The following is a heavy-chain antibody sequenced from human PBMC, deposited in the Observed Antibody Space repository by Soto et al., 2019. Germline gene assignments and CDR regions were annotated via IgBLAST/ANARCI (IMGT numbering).Heavy chain of an antibody. CDR3: AKDAVYGDGLWLAAN. CDR2: MTGSGGDI. J-gene: IGHJ4*02. Sequence: EVQLLESGGGLVQPGESLRLSCAASGFTFSIYAMMWVRQSPGKGQEWVAGMTGSGGDIRYADSVKGRFTISKDNSKNTLYLQMTSLRAEDTAMYYCAKDAVYGDGLWLAANWGQGTLVTVSS. D-gene: IGHD2-21*02. V-gene: IGHV3-23*01. CDR1: GFTFSIYA.